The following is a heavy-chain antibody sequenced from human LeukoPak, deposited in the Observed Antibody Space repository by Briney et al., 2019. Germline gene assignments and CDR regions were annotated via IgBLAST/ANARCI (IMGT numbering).Heavy chain of an antibody. V-gene: IGHV4-38-2*02. J-gene: IGHJ4*02. Sequence: SETLSLTCTVSGYSISSGYYWGWIRPPPGKGLEWIGSIYHSGSTYYNPSLKSRVTISVDTSKNQFSLKLSSVTAADTAVYYCARDRHYYGSGSYYFDYWGQGTLVTVSS. CDR2: IYHSGST. CDR1: GYSISSGYY. D-gene: IGHD3-10*01. CDR3: ARDRHYYGSGSYYFDY.